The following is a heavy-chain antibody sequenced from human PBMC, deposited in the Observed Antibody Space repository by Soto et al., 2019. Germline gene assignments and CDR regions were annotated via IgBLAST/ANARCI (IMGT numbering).Heavy chain of an antibody. CDR2: IIASGGIT. J-gene: IGHJ2*01. V-gene: IGHV3-23*01. CDR3: AKDLRGPEAGTWYFDL. D-gene: IGHD6-13*01. CDR1: GLTFSRYT. Sequence: EVQLLESGGGLVQPGGSLRLACAASGLTFSRYTMGWVRQAPGKGLEWVSAIIASGGITYYADSVKGRFTISRDNSNNTVYLQMNSLRAEDTAVYYCAKDLRGPEAGTWYFDLWGRGTLVTVSS.